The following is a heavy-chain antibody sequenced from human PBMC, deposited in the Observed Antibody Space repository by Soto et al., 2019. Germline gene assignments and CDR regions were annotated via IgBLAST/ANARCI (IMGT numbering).Heavy chain of an antibody. CDR3: ATERLAYYFDTSGEDFDY. Sequence: QVQLVQSGAEVKNPGASVKVSCKASGYIFTSYGISWVRQAPGQGLEWMGWISAHNANTNYAQKFQGRVTMTTDTSTSTAHMERRSLRSDDTAVYYCATERLAYYFDTSGEDFDYWGQGTLVTVSS. D-gene: IGHD3-22*01. J-gene: IGHJ4*02. V-gene: IGHV1-18*01. CDR1: GYIFTSYG. CDR2: ISAHNANT.